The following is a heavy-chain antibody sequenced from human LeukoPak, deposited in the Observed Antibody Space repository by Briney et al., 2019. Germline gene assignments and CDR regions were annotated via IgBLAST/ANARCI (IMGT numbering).Heavy chain of an antibody. CDR1: EFTFSSYS. D-gene: IGHD6-19*01. V-gene: IGHV3-21*01. J-gene: IGHJ4*02. CDR2: ISSTSIYM. CDR3: AREPKQWLVPIDY. Sequence: PGGSLRLSCAASEFTFSSYSMNWVRQAPGKGLEWVSSISSTSIYMYYADSVKGRFTISRDNAKNSLYLQMNSLRAEDTAVYYCAREPKQWLVPIDYWGQGTLVTVSS.